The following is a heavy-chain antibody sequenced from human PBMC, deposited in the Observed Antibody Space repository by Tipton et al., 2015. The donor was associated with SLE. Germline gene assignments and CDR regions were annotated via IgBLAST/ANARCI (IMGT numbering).Heavy chain of an antibody. J-gene: IGHJ4*02. V-gene: IGHV3-23*01. CDR3: AKGAYYDDSATSGLYFDC. D-gene: IGHD3-22*01. Sequence: GSLRLSCAASGFTFSSYAMNWVRQAPGRGLEWVSVISASGAFYADPAKGRFTISRDNSKNTLDLQMNSLRAEDTAVSYCAKGAYYDDSATSGLYFDCWGQGSLVTVSS. CDR2: ISASGA. CDR1: GFTFSSYA.